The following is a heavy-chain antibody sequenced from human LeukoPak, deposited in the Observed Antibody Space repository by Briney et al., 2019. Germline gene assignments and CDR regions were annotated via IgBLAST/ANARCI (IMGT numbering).Heavy chain of an antibody. Sequence: PGGSLRLSCAGSGFTFSDFWMTWVRQTPGKGLEWVANIKEDGTEKKLVDSVKGRFTISRDNTKNLLYLEMNSLRGDDTAIYYCVRESRPGGAMGLYHNLDYWGQGTLVAVSS. D-gene: IGHD1-1*01. J-gene: IGHJ4*02. V-gene: IGHV3-7*01. CDR2: IKEDGTEK. CDR1: GFTFSDFW. CDR3: VRESRPGGAMGLYHNLDY.